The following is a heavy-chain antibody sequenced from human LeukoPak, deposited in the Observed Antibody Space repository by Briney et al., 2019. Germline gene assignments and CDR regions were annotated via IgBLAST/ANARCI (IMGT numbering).Heavy chain of an antibody. J-gene: IGHJ1*01. D-gene: IGHD3-10*01. Sequence: ASVKVSCKASGYTFTSYDINWVRQATGQGLEWMGWMNPNSGNTGYAQKFQGRVTMTRNTSISTAYMELSSLRSEGTAVYYCARGRRGQEYFQHWGQGTLVTVSS. CDR3: ARGRRGQEYFQH. CDR1: GYTFTSYD. V-gene: IGHV1-8*01. CDR2: MNPNSGNT.